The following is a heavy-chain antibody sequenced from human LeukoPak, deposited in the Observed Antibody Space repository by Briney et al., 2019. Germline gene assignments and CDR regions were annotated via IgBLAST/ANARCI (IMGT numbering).Heavy chain of an antibody. V-gene: IGHV3-53*01. Sequence: GGSLRLSCAASGFTDSSNYMSWVRQAPGKGLEGVSVIYSGGSTYYADSVKGRFTISRDNSKNTLYLQMNSLRAEDTAVYYCARERYSYGPYFDYWGQGTLVTVSS. CDR3: ARERYSYGPYFDY. CDR2: IYSGGST. CDR1: GFTDSSNY. J-gene: IGHJ4*02. D-gene: IGHD5-18*01.